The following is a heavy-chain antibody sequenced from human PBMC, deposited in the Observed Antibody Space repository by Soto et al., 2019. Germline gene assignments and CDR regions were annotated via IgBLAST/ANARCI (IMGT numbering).Heavy chain of an antibody. Sequence: PGGSLRLSCVASGFTFGGDWMHWVRQVPGKGLVWVSRISPDGTTTYYADSVKGRFTISRDNAKNTLYLQMNGLRADDTAVYYCSRGRSPYYGYFDPWGPGTLVTVSS. V-gene: IGHV3-74*01. CDR2: ISPDGTTT. CDR1: GFTFGGDW. J-gene: IGHJ5*02. D-gene: IGHD3-3*01. CDR3: SRGRSPYYGYFDP.